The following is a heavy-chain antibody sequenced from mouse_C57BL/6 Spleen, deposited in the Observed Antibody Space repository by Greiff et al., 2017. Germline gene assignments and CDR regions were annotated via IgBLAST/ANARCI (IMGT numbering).Heavy chain of an antibody. CDR3: ARGDYYGSSLYYAMDY. J-gene: IGHJ4*01. CDR1: GYTFTSYW. CDR2: IDPSDSYT. Sequence: QVQLKESGAELVMPGASVKLSCKASGYTFTSYWMHWVKQRPGQGLEWIGEIDPSDSYTNYNQKFKGKSTLTVDKSSSTAYMQLSSLTSEDSAVYYCARGDYYGSSLYYAMDYWGQGTSVTVSS. V-gene: IGHV1-69*01. D-gene: IGHD1-1*01.